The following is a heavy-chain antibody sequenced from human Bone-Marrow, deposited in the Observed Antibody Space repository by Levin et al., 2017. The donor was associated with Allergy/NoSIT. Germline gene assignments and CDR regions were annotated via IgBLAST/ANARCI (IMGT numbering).Heavy chain of an antibody. CDR2: ISSSSRHI. J-gene: IGHJ4*02. V-gene: IGHV3-21*01. CDR1: GFTFLSYT. CDR3: ARRLQGMATIAGVHC. D-gene: IGHD5-24*01. Sequence: GGSLRLSCAASGFTFLSYTMAWVRQAPGKGLEWVSSISSSSRHIYYADSLKGRFTISRDNAKNTLYLQMSSLRVEDTAVYYCARRLQGMATIAGVHCWGQGTLVTVSS.